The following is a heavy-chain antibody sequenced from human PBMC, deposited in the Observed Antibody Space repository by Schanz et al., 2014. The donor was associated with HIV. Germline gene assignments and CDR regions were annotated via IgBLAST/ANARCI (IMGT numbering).Heavy chain of an antibody. CDR3: AREGESSGRAGLFDL. CDR2: MSHDGFSK. V-gene: IGHV3-30*09. D-gene: IGHD6-19*01. Sequence: QVQLVESGGGVVQPGRSLRLSCTASGLTFSSSLMHWVRQAPGKGREWVAGMSHDGFSKYFADSVKGRFAISREDSKNTVHLQMDSLRPEDTAVYYCAREGESSGRAGLFDLWGQGAMVTVSP. J-gene: IGHJ3*01. CDR1: GLTFSSSL.